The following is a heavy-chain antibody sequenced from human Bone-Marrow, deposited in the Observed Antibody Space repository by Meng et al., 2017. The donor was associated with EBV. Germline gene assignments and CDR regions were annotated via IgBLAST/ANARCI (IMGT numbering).Heavy chain of an antibody. CDR1: GGSFSGYY. CDR3: ARGSGYDARY. J-gene: IGHJ4*02. Sequence: AQLWHWGPGLLTPSESLSRSCAVDGGSFSGYYWSGIRQPPGKGLEWIGEINHSGSTNYNPSLKSRVTISVDTSKNQFSLKLSSVTAADTAVYYCARGSGYDARYWGQGTLVTVSS. V-gene: IGHV4-34*01. CDR2: INHSGST. D-gene: IGHD5-12*01.